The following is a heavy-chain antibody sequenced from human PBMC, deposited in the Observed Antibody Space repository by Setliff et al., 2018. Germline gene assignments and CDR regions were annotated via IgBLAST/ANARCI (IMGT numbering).Heavy chain of an antibody. Sequence: SETLSLTCSVSGDSISSSGYYWNWIRQHPGKGLEWIGYIYYTGSTYYTPSLKSRVTISLDPSKNQFSLKLSSVTAADTAVYYCARRRSSAFYWYFDLWGRGTLVTVSS. J-gene: IGHJ2*01. CDR1: GDSISSSGYY. CDR2: IYYTGST. CDR3: ARRRSSAFYWYFDL. V-gene: IGHV4-31*03. D-gene: IGHD6-25*01.